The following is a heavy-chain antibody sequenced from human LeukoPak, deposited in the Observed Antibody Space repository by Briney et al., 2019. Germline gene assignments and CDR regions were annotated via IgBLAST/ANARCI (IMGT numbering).Heavy chain of an antibody. CDR1: GFTFSSYA. CDR3: ARVLQVSQAAFDI. D-gene: IGHD3-16*01. V-gene: IGHV3-23*01. Sequence: PGGSLRLSCAASGFTFSSYAMSWVRQAPGNGLEWVSAISGSGGSTYYADPVKGRFTISRDNSKNTLYLQMNSLRAEDTAVYYCARVLQVSQAAFDIWGQGTMVTVSS. J-gene: IGHJ3*02. CDR2: ISGSGGST.